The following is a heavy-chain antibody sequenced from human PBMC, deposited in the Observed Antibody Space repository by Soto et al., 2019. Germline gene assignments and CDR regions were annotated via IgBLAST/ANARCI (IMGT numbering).Heavy chain of an antibody. CDR1: GDSVSSNSAA. V-gene: IGHV6-1*01. CDR3: ARDLRPPRDRYYYYGMDV. Sequence: SQTLSLTCAISGDSVSSNSAAWNRIRQSPSRGLEWLGRTYYRSKWYNDYAVSVKSRITINPDTSKNQFSLQLNSVTPEDTAVYYCARDLRPPRDRYYYYGMDVWGQGTTVTVSS. CDR2: TYYRSKWYN. D-gene: IGHD2-21*02. J-gene: IGHJ6*02.